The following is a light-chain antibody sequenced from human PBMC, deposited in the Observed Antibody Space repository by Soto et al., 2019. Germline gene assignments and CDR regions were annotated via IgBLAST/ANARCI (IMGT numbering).Light chain of an antibody. CDR3: QQYGSSPWT. CDR1: QSVISTY. V-gene: IGKV3-20*01. J-gene: IGKJ1*01. CDR2: GAS. Sequence: EIVLTQSPGTLSLSPGERATLSCSNSQSVISTYVAGYQQQPGQAPRLLSDGASTRPTGIPDRCSGRGSGTDCTLTISRLEPEDFAVYHCQQYGSSPWTFGQGTKVDIK.